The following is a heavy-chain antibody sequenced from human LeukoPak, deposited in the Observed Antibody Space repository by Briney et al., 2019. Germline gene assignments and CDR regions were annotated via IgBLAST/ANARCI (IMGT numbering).Heavy chain of an antibody. Sequence: GESLKISCKGSGYSFTSDWIGWVRQMPGKGLEWMGIIYPSDSDTRYSPSFQGQVTISADKSISTAYLQWSSLKASDTAMYYCARSGLYYYGSGTPNWFDPWGQGTLVTVSS. V-gene: IGHV5-51*01. CDR2: IYPSDSDT. J-gene: IGHJ5*02. CDR1: GYSFTSDW. D-gene: IGHD3-10*01. CDR3: ARSGLYYYGSGTPNWFDP.